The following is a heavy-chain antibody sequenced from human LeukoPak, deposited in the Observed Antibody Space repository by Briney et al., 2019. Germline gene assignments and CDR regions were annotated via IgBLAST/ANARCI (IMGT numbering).Heavy chain of an antibody. CDR2: VYYSGST. J-gene: IGHJ4*02. V-gene: IGHV4-31*03. D-gene: IGHD5-18*01. CDR1: GGSISSGGYY. Sequence: PSETLSLTCTVSGGSISSGGYYWSWIRQHPGKGLEWIGYVYYSGSTYYNPSLKSRVTISVDASKNQFSPKLSSVTAADTAVYYCARGGEIWLHFDYWGQGTLVTVSS. CDR3: ARGGEIWLHFDY.